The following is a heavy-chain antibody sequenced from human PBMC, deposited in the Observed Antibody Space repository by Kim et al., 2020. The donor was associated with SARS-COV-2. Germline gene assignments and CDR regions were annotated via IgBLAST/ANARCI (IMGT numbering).Heavy chain of an antibody. Sequence: SETLSLTCAVYGGSFSGYYWSWIRQPPGKGREWIGEINHSGSTNYNPSLKSRVTISVDMSKNQFSLKLSSVTAADTAVYYCARGDISKITMVLGVIWDYWGQGTLVTVSS. CDR2: INHSGST. D-gene: IGHD3-10*01. CDR1: GGSFSGYY. V-gene: IGHV4-34*01. J-gene: IGHJ4*02. CDR3: ARGDISKITMVLGVIWDY.